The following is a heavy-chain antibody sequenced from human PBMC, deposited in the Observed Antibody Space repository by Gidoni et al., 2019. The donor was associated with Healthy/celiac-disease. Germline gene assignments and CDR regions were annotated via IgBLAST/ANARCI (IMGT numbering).Heavy chain of an antibody. CDR1: GCSFSSYS. CDR2: ISSSSSTI. CDR3: ARAPRGAVAGPPGY. Sequence: EVQRVDPGGGLVQPGWSRRLSGAASGCSFSSYSMNWVRQAPGKGLEWVSYISSSSSTIYYADSVKGRFTISRANAKNSLYLQMNSLSAEDTAVYYCARAPRGAVAGPPGYWGQGTLVTVSS. V-gene: IGHV3-48*01. D-gene: IGHD6-19*01. J-gene: IGHJ4*02.